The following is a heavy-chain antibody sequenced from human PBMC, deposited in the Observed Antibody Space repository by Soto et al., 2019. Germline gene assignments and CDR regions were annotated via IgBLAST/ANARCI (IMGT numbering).Heavy chain of an antibody. D-gene: IGHD3-10*01. CDR1: GFTFSSYW. J-gene: IGHJ6*02. CDR2: IKQDGSEK. V-gene: IGHV3-7*01. Sequence: EVQLVESGGGLVQPGGSLRLSCADSGFTFSSYWMSWVRQAPVKGLEGVGNIKQDGSEKNYVDSVKGRFTISRDNAKNSLYLQMNSLRAEDTAVYYCARIASTGRGWDVWGQGTTVGVSS. CDR3: ARIASTGRGWDV.